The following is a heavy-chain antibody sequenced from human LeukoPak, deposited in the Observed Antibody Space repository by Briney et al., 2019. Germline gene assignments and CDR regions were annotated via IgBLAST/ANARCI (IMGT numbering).Heavy chain of an antibody. CDR2: ISSSSSYI. V-gene: IGHV3-21*01. J-gene: IGHJ4*02. Sequence: GGSLRLSCAASGFTFSSYSMNWVRQAPGKGLEWVSSISSSSSYIYYADSVKGRFTISRDNAKKSLYLQMNSLRAEDTAVYYCASLSPFRYYDSSGLDYWGQGTLVTVSS. D-gene: IGHD3-22*01. CDR1: GFTFSSYS. CDR3: ASLSPFRYYDSSGLDY.